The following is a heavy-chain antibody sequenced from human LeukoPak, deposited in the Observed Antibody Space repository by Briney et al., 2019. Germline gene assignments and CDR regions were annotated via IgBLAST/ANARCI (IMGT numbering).Heavy chain of an antibody. CDR2: ISDSGNT. CDR1: GFTLSSYA. V-gene: IGHV3-23*01. CDR3: ARPTFLGSSYPDFDY. Sequence: GGSLRLSCAASGFTLSSYAMSWVRQAPGKGLEWVSAISDSGNTYHADSVKGRFTISRDSSKNTLYLQMNSLRAEDTALYYCARPTFLGSSYPDFDYWGQGTLVTVSS. J-gene: IGHJ4*02. D-gene: IGHD1-26*01.